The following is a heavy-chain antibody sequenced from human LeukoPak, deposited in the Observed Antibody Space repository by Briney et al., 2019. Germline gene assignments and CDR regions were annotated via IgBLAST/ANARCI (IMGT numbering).Heavy chain of an antibody. CDR3: VNRFFDY. Sequence: GGSLRLSCAASGFTFSSYGMHWVRQAPGKGLEWVAVISYDGSNKYYADSVKGRFTISRDNSKNTLYLQMSSLRAEDTAVYYCVNRFFDYWGQGTLVTVSS. J-gene: IGHJ4*02. CDR1: GFTFSSYG. CDR2: ISYDGSNK. V-gene: IGHV3-30*18. D-gene: IGHD3-16*01.